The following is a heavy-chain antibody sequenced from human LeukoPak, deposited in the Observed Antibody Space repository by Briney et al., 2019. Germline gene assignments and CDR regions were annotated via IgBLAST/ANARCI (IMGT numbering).Heavy chain of an antibody. Sequence: SETLSLTCTVSGDSISSSIYYWGWIRQPPGKGLEWIGSIYYSGNTYYNPSLNSRVTISVDTSKNQFSLKLSSVLAAVMAVYYCARQWEGSSGWYRVFEMWGQGTMVSVSS. CDR3: ARQWEGSSGWYRVFEM. J-gene: IGHJ3*02. CDR2: IYYSGNT. CDR1: GDSISSSIYY. D-gene: IGHD6-19*01. V-gene: IGHV4-39*01.